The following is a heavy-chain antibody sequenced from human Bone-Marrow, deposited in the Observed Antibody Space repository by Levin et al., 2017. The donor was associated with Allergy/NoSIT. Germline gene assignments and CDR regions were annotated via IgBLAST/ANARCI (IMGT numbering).Heavy chain of an antibody. Sequence: PRGSLRLSCAASGFTFSDYYMSWIRQAPGQGLEWLSYISGSSSYTNNADSVKGRFTISRDNTKNSLYLQMNSLRAEDTAVYYCARIKWRLTGYYIDYWGQGTLVTVSS. CDR3: ARIKWRLTGYYIDY. J-gene: IGHJ4*02. D-gene: IGHD3-9*01. CDR2: ISGSSSYT. V-gene: IGHV3-11*03. CDR1: GFTFSDYY.